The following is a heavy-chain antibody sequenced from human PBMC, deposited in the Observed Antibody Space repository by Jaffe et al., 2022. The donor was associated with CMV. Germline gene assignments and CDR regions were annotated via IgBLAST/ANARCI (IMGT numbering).Heavy chain of an antibody. D-gene: IGHD1-26*01. V-gene: IGHV3-49*04. CDR3: TFEVGATAASSYY. Sequence: EVQLVESGGGLVQPGRSLRLSCTASGFTFGDYAMSWVRQAPGKGLEWVGFIRSKAYGGTTEYAASVKGRFTISRDDSKSIAYLQMNSLKTEDTAVYYCTFEVGATAASSYYWGQGTLVTVSS. J-gene: IGHJ4*02. CDR2: IRSKAYGGTT. CDR1: GFTFGDYA.